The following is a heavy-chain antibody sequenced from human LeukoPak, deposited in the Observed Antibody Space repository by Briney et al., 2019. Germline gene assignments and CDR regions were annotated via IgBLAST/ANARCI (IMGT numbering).Heavy chain of an antibody. Sequence: PGRSLRLSCAASGFTFDDYAMHWVRQAPGKGLEWVSGISWNSGSIGYADSVKGRLTISRDNAKNSLYLQMNSLRAEDTALYYCAKTSGSYGRVGAFDIWGQGTMVTVSS. CDR3: AKTSGSYGRVGAFDI. CDR2: ISWNSGSI. D-gene: IGHD1-26*01. CDR1: GFTFDDYA. V-gene: IGHV3-9*01. J-gene: IGHJ3*02.